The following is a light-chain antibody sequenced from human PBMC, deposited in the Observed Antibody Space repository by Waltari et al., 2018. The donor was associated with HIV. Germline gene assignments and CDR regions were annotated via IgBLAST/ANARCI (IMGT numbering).Light chain of an antibody. CDR1: QSVLYSSNNKSY. J-gene: IGKJ2*01. CDR2: WAS. V-gene: IGKV4-1*01. Sequence: DIVMTQSPDSLAVSLGERATINCKSSQSVLYSSNNKSYLAWYQHKPGQPPKLLIYWASTRESGVPDRFSGSGSATDFTLTISSLQAEDVAVYYCQQYYSTPTFGQGTKLEIK. CDR3: QQYYSTPT.